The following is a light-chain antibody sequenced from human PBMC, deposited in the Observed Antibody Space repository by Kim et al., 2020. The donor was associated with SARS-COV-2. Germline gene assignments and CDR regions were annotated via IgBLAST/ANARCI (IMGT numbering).Light chain of an antibody. V-gene: IGKV1-5*03. CDR1: QSISSW. Sequence: SASVGDRVTITGRASQSISSWLAWYQQKPGKAPKLLIYKASSLESGVPSRFSGSGSGTEFTLTISSLQPDDFATYYCQQYNSYLYTFGQGTKLEI. CDR2: KAS. CDR3: QQYNSYLYT. J-gene: IGKJ2*01.